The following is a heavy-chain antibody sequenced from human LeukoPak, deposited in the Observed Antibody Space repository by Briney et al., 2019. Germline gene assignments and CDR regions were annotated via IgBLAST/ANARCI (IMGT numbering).Heavy chain of an antibody. CDR1: GFTFSSYA. CDR2: ISGSGGST. CDR3: AKGRITIFGVVSALDY. J-gene: IGHJ4*02. V-gene: IGHV3-23*01. D-gene: IGHD3-3*01. Sequence: QPGGSLRLSCAASGFTFSSYAMSWVRQAPGKGLEWVSAISGSGGSTYYADSVKGRFTISRDNSKNTLYLQMNSLGAEDTAVYYCAKGRITIFGVVSALDYWGQGTLVTVSS.